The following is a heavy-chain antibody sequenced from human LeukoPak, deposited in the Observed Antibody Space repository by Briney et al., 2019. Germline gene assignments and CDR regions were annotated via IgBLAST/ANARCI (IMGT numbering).Heavy chain of an antibody. CDR2: MNLNSGNT. CDR1: VYTFTSYD. V-gene: IGHV1-8*01. Sequence: GASVKVSFKASVYTFTSYDINWVRQATGQGLEWMGWMNLNSGNTGYAKKFQGRISMTRNTSISTAYMELSSLRSEDTAVYYCARGRRWFGAYYYYGMDVWGQGTTVTVSS. J-gene: IGHJ6*02. CDR3: ARGRRWFGAYYYYGMDV. D-gene: IGHD3-10*01.